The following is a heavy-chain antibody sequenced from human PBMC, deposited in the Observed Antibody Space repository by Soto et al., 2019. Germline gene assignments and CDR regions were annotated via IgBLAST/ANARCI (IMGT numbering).Heavy chain of an antibody. CDR3: AKDATRSDGWYYFDY. CDR2: ISDSGGTT. Sequence: GGSLSLSCTASAFTFSYYAMGWGRQAPGKGLEWVSVISDSGGTTYYADSVKGRFTISRDNSKNALYLQMSSLRAEDTAIYYCAKDATRSDGWYYFDYWGQGTLVTVSS. CDR1: AFTFSYYA. V-gene: IGHV3-23*01. J-gene: IGHJ4*02. D-gene: IGHD6-19*01.